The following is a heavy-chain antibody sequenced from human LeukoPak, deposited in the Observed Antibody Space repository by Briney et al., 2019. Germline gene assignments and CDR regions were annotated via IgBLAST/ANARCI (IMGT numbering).Heavy chain of an antibody. V-gene: IGHV1-2*02. CDR3: ARDWKCGGGCYST. J-gene: IGHJ4*02. CDR2: SNPNSGGT. D-gene: IGHD2-21*02. CDR1: GYTFTGYY. Sequence: ASVKVSCKASGYTFTGYYMHWVRQAAGQGLEWMGCSNPNSGGTNYAQKFQGRVTMTRDTSISTASLELSTLRSDDTAVYDCARDWKCGGGCYSTWGEGTLVTVSS.